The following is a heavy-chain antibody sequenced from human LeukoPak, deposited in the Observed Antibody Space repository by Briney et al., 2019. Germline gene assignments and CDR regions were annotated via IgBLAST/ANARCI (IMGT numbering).Heavy chain of an antibody. CDR3: ARAPTSVSNPYYFDY. CDR1: GYSFSNYW. CDR2: IYPGDSDT. V-gene: IGHV5-51*01. Sequence: GESLKISCKASGYSFSNYWIGWVRQMPGKGLEWMGIIYPGDSDTRYSPSFQGQVTISADKSITTGYLQCSSLKASDTAMYYCARAPTSVSNPYYFDYWGQGALVTVSS. J-gene: IGHJ4*02. D-gene: IGHD4-11*01.